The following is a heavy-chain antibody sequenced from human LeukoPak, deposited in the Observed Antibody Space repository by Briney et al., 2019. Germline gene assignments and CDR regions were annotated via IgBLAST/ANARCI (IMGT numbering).Heavy chain of an antibody. V-gene: IGHV1-2*03. Sequence: LGASVKVSCKASGYTFSDYYIHWVRQAPGQGLEWMGWINPNSGGTNYAQTFQGRVIMTWDTSISTAYMELSRLTSDDTAVYYCARGDYGSGSPNFDYWGQGTLVTVSS. J-gene: IGHJ4*02. D-gene: IGHD3-10*01. CDR3: ARGDYGSGSPNFDY. CDR1: GYTFSDYY. CDR2: INPNSGGT.